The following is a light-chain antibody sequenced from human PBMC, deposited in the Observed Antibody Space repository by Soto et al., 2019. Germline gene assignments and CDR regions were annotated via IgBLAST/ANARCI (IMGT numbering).Light chain of an antibody. J-gene: IGLJ1*01. Sequence: QSALTQPASVSGSPGQSITISCTGTSSDVGGYNYVSWYQQHPGKAPQLMIYEVSNRPSGVSNRFSGSKSGNTASLTISGLQAEDEAVYYCSSYTSSSTYVVGTGTKVTVL. V-gene: IGLV2-14*01. CDR1: SSDVGGYNY. CDR2: EVS. CDR3: SSYTSSSTYV.